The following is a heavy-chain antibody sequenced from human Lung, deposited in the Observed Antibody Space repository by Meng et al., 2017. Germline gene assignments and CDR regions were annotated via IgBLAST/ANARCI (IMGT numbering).Heavy chain of an antibody. CDR1: GYTFTSYD. Sequence: QVQLVQSGAEGKKPGAAGKGAGKASGYTFTSYDINWVRPATGQGLEWMGWMNPNRGNTGYAQKFQGRVTMTMNTSISTAYMELSSLRSEDTAVYYCARAIFALANSDYWGQGTLVTVSS. D-gene: IGHD3-3*01. CDR3: ARAIFALANSDY. J-gene: IGHJ4*02. CDR2: MNPNRGNT. V-gene: IGHV1-8*01.